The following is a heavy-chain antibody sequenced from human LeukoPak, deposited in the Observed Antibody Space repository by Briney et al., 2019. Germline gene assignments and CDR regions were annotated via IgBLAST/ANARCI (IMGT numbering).Heavy chain of an antibody. CDR3: ARGFNYYDSSGSGYYFDY. CDR1: GFTFSSYA. CDR2: IIGSGGST. J-gene: IGHJ4*02. Sequence: GGSLRLSCAASGFTFSSYAMSWVRQAPGKGLEWVSAIIGSGGSTYYADSVKGRFTISRDNSKNTLYLQMNSLRAEDTAVYYCARGFNYYDSSGSGYYFDYWGQGTLVTVSS. D-gene: IGHD3-22*01. V-gene: IGHV3-23*01.